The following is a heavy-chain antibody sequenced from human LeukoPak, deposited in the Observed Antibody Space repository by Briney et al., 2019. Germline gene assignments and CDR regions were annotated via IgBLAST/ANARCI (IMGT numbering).Heavy chain of an antibody. V-gene: IGHV3-21*01. D-gene: IGHD4/OR15-4a*01. CDR1: GFTFSSYS. CDR2: ISSSSSYI. Sequence: GGPLRLSCAASGFTFSSYSMNWARQAPGKGLEWVSSISSSSSYIYYADSVKGRFTISRDNAKNSLYLQMNSLRAEDTAVYYCAREGAGNWFDPWGQGTLVTVSS. CDR3: AREGAGNWFDP. J-gene: IGHJ5*02.